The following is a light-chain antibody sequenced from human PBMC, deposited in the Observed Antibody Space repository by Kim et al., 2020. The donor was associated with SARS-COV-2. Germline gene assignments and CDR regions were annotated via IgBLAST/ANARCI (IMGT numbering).Light chain of an antibody. CDR1: QSISNY. V-gene: IGKV1-39*01. CDR3: QQSYSTPRT. CDR2: AAS. Sequence: CASVGDRVTITCRASQSISNYLNWYQHKPGTAPTLLVYAASNLESGVPSRFSASGSGTDFTLTISGLQLEDLATYYCQQSYSTPRTFGQGTKLEI. J-gene: IGKJ2*01.